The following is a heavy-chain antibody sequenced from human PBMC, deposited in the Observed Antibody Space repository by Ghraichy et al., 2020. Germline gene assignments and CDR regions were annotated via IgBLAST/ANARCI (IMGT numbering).Heavy chain of an antibody. CDR2: ISGSGGST. CDR1: GFTFSSYA. V-gene: IGHV3-23*01. D-gene: IGHD2-2*02. Sequence: GGSLRLSCAASGFTFSSYAMSWVRQAPGKGLEWVSAISGSGGSTYYADSVKGRFTISRDNSKNTLYLQMKSLRAEDTAVYYCAKDWVEIVVVPAAKPYNWFDPWGQGTLVTVSS. CDR3: AKDWVEIVVVPAAKPYNWFDP. J-gene: IGHJ5*02.